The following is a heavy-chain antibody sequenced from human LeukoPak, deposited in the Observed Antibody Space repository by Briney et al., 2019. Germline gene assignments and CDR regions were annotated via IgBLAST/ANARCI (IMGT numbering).Heavy chain of an antibody. Sequence: PSETLSLTCTVSGGSITDTTYFWGWIRQPPGKGLEWIGSIYYRGNTYYTPSLKSRVTMSVDTSKNQFSLKLTSVTAADTAVYYCARGPINYYDKFDIWGQGTMVTVSS. CDR1: GGSITDTTYF. V-gene: IGHV4-39*07. D-gene: IGHD3-22*01. CDR2: IYYRGNT. J-gene: IGHJ3*02. CDR3: ARGPINYYDKFDI.